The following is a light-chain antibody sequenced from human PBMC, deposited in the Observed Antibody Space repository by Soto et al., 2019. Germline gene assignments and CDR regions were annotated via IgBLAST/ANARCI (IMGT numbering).Light chain of an antibody. V-gene: IGLV2-14*03. J-gene: IGLJ1*01. CDR2: DVN. CDR3: SSWTSGATYV. Sequence: QSVLTQPASVSGSPGQSITISCAGTSSDVGAYNYVSWYQHHPGKAPKLMIYDVNNRPSGDSNRFSGSKSGNTASLTISGLQAKDEADYYCSSWTSGATYVFGSGTKVTVI. CDR1: SSDVGAYNY.